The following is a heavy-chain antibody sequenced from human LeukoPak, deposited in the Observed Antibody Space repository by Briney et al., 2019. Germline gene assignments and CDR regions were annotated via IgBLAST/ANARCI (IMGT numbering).Heavy chain of an antibody. J-gene: IGHJ6*02. CDR2: IKRKTDGETT. CDR1: GFTFSNAW. V-gene: IGHV3-15*01. CDR3: ARNPIVAVPVLRWGPKQYPYNNSGMAV. Sequence: GGSLRLSCAASGFTFSNAWMSWVRQAPGRGLEWVGRIKRKTDGETTDYAALVKGRFSISRDAAKNTLYLQMNSLETEDTAVYYGARNPIVAVPVLRWGPKQYPYNNSGMAVWGQGTTVTVP. D-gene: IGHD2-2*01.